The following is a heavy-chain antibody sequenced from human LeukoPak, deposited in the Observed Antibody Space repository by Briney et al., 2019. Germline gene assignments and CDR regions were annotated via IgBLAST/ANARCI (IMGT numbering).Heavy chain of an antibody. V-gene: IGHV3-11*06. Sequence: PGGSLRLSFAASGFTFSDYYRSGIRQAPGRGLEWISYIRSSNTYTSYADSVKGRFTISRDNAKNSLYLQMNSLRAEDTAVYYCARGLWFGGATDNWFDPWGQGTLVTVSS. D-gene: IGHD3-10*01. CDR3: ARGLWFGGATDNWFDP. CDR2: IRSSNTYT. J-gene: IGHJ5*02. CDR1: GFTFSDYY.